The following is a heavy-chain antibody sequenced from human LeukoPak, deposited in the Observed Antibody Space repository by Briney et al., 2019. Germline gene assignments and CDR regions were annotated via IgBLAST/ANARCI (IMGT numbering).Heavy chain of an antibody. Sequence: GGSLRLSCAASGFTFSSYAMSWVRQAPGKGLEWVSAISGSGGSTYYADTVKGRFTISRDNSKNTLYLQMNSLRAEDTAVYYCAKDRSGGDCYFDYWGQGTLVTVSS. CDR3: AKDRSGGDCYFDY. CDR1: GFTFSSYA. CDR2: ISGSGGST. V-gene: IGHV3-23*01. J-gene: IGHJ4*02. D-gene: IGHD2-21*02.